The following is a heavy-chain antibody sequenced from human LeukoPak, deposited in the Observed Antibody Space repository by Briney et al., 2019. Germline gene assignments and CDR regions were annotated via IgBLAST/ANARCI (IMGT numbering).Heavy chain of an antibody. V-gene: IGHV3-48*03. Sequence: GGSLRLSCAASGFTFSSYEMNGVRQAPGKGLEWVSYISSSGSTIYYADSVKGRFTISRDNAKNSLYLQVNSLRAEDTAVYYCARGGDCSGGSCQDNWFDPWGQGTLVTVSS. CDR2: ISSSGSTI. CDR3: ARGGDCSGGSCQDNWFDP. J-gene: IGHJ5*02. CDR1: GFTFSSYE. D-gene: IGHD2-15*01.